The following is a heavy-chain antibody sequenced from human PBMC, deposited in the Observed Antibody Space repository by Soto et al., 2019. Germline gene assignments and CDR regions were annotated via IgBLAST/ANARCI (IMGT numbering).Heavy chain of an antibody. Sequence: ASVKVSCKASGFTFTSSAVQWVRQARGQRLEWIGWIVVGSGNTNYAQKFQERVTITRDMSTSTAYMELSSLRSEDTAVYYCAADLGATVFYYYYYGMDVWGQGTTVTVSS. CDR2: IVVGSGNT. CDR1: GFTFTSSA. J-gene: IGHJ6*02. D-gene: IGHD3-16*01. CDR3: AADLGATVFYYYYYGMDV. V-gene: IGHV1-58*01.